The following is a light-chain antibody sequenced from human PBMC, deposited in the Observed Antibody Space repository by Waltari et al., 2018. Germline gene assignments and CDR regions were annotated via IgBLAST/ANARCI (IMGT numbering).Light chain of an antibody. Sequence: EIVLTQSPGTLSLSLGERAPLSCRASQSVSSSYLAWYQQKPGQAPRLLIYGASSRATGIPERFSGSGSGTDFTLTVSRLEPEDFAVYYCQQYGSSPWTFGQGTKVEI. V-gene: IGKV3-20*01. CDR3: QQYGSSPWT. CDR1: QSVSSSY. J-gene: IGKJ1*01. CDR2: GAS.